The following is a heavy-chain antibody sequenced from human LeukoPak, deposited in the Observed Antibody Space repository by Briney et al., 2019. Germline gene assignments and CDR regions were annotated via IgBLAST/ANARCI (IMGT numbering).Heavy chain of an antibody. V-gene: IGHV3-23*01. J-gene: IGHJ4*02. CDR2: ISGSGGST. CDR1: GFHYSSYV. CDR3: AKQIAAAGTAVDY. Sequence: GESLRLSRSASGFHYSSYVMLGVRQAPGKGLEWVSAISGSGGSTYYADSVKGRFTISRDNSKNTLYLQMNSLRAEDTAVYYCAKQIAAAGTAVDYWGQGTLVTVSS. D-gene: IGHD6-13*01.